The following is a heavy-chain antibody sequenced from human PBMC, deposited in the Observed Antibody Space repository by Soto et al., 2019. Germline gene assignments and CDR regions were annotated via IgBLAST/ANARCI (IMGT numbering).Heavy chain of an antibody. Sequence: TSETLSLTCAVSGGSISSSNWWSWVRQPPGKGLEWIGEIYHSGSTNYNPSLKSRVTISVDKSKNQFSLKLSSVTAADTAVYYCASLPYYDFWSGYQPRNYYYGMDVWGQGTTVTVSS. CDR1: GGSISSSNW. CDR2: IYHSGST. J-gene: IGHJ6*02. V-gene: IGHV4-4*02. D-gene: IGHD3-3*01. CDR3: ASLPYYDFWSGYQPRNYYYGMDV.